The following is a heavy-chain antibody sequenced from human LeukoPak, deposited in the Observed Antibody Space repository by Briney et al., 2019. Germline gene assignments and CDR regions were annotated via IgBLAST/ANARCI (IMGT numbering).Heavy chain of an antibody. Sequence: RGSLRLSCAASGFSFSGYAMSWVRQAPRKGLEWVSGISAGGGSAYYADSVKGRFTISRDNFKNTLLLQMNSLRAEDTAVYYCARDPPTYHDILSGPDCWGQGSLVTVSS. D-gene: IGHD3-9*01. CDR3: ARDPPTYHDILSGPDC. CDR2: ISAGGGSA. V-gene: IGHV3-23*01. CDR1: GFSFSGYA. J-gene: IGHJ4*02.